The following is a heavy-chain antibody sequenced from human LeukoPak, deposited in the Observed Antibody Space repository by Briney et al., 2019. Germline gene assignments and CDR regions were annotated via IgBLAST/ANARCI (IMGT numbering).Heavy chain of an antibody. V-gene: IGHV3-48*03. J-gene: IGHJ2*01. D-gene: IGHD3-10*01. CDR1: GFTFSSYE. CDR2: ISSSGSTI. CDR3: ARGKAGVDTNWYFDL. Sequence: GGSLRLSCAASGFTFSSYEMNWVRQAPGKGLEWVSYISSSGSTIYYADSVKGRFTISRDNAKNTLYLQMNSLRAEDTTVYYCARGKAGVDTNWYFDLWGRGTLVTVSS.